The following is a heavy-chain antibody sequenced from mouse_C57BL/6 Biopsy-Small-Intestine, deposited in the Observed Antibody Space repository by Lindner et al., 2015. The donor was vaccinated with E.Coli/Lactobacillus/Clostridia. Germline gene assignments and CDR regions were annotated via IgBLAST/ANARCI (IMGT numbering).Heavy chain of an antibody. V-gene: IGHV14-1*01. Sequence: VQLQESGAELVRPGASVKLSCTASGFNIKDYYMHWVKQRPEQGLEWIGRIDPEDGDAEYAPNFQGKATMTADTPSNTAYLQFSSLTSEDTAVYYCSTRTAQATSLFAYWGQGTLVTVSA. J-gene: IGHJ3*01. CDR1: GFNIKDYY. CDR3: STRTAQATSLFAY. D-gene: IGHD3-2*02. CDR2: IDPEDGDA.